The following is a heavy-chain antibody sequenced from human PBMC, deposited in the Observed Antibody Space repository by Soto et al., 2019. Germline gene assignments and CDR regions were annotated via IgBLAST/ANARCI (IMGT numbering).Heavy chain of an antibody. CDR3: AREMATINWFDY. V-gene: IGHV1-69*08. D-gene: IGHD5-12*01. CDR1: GGTFSSYT. CDR2: IIPILGIA. Sequence: QVQLVQSGAEVKKPGSSVKVSCKASGGTFSSYTISWVRQAPGQGLEWMGRIIPILGIANYAQKFQGRVTITADKSTSTAYMVLSSLRSEDTAVYYCAREMATINWFDYWGQGTLVTVSS. J-gene: IGHJ4*02.